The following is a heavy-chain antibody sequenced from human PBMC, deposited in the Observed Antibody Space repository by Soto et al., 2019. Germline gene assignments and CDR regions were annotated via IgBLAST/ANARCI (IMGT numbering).Heavy chain of an antibody. J-gene: IGHJ4*02. Sequence: VHLVESGGGVVQPGRSLRLSCAASGFIFSSYTMHWVRRAPGKGLEWVAVISYDGSNKYYAESLKGRITISRDNARNSLSLQMNILSDEDTAVYYCTKSADSAGWGVDFWGQGTLVTVSS. CDR2: ISYDGSNK. CDR3: TKSADSAGWGVDF. CDR1: GFIFSSYT. D-gene: IGHD6-19*01. V-gene: IGHV3-30*18.